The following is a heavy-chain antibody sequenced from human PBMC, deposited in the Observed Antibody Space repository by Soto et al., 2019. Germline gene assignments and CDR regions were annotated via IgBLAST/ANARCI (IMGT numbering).Heavy chain of an antibody. Sequence: TGGSLRLSCAASGFTFSSYAMSWVRQAPGKGLEWVSAISGSGGSTYYADSVKGRFTISRDNSKNTLYLQMNSLRAEDTAVYYCAKDLTGLDYDILTGYYIRSDYWGQGTLVTVSS. CDR3: AKDLTGLDYDILTGYYIRSDY. D-gene: IGHD3-9*01. CDR2: ISGSGGST. V-gene: IGHV3-23*01. CDR1: GFTFSSYA. J-gene: IGHJ4*02.